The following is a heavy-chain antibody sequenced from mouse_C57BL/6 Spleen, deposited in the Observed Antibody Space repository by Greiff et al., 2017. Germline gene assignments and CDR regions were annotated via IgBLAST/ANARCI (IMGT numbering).Heavy chain of an antibody. Sequence: VHVKQSGTVLARPGASVKMSCKTSGYTFTSYWMHWVKQRPGQGLEWIGAIYPGNSSTSYNQKFKGKAKLTAVTSASTAYMELSRLTNEDSAVYYGTREGVGGTAWFAYWGQGTLGTVPA. V-gene: IGHV1-5*01. J-gene: IGHJ3*01. CDR1: GYTFTSYW. D-gene: IGHD1-3*01. CDR2: IYPGNSST. CDR3: TREGVGGTAWFAY.